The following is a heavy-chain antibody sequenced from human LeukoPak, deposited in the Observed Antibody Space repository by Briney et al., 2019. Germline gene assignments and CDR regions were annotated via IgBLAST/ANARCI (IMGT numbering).Heavy chain of an antibody. Sequence: SETLSLTCAVYGGSFSSYYWSWIRQPPGKGLEWIGEINHSGSTNYNPSLKSRVTISVDTSKNQFSLKLSSVTAADTAVYYCARRNYYDSSGYRGVRYFDYWGQGTLVTVSS. V-gene: IGHV4-34*01. CDR3: ARRNYYDSSGYRGVRYFDY. D-gene: IGHD3-22*01. J-gene: IGHJ4*02. CDR2: INHSGST. CDR1: GGSFSSYY.